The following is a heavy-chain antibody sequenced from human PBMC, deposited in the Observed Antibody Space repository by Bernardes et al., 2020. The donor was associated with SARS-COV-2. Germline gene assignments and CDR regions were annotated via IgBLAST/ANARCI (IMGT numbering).Heavy chain of an antibody. CDR3: ARGHDSSGYYPNRGGYYYGMDL. CDR2: ISSSGSTI. V-gene: IGHV3-11*01. J-gene: IGHJ6*02. Sequence: GSLRLSCAASGFTFSDSYMSWIRQAPGKGLEWVSFISSSGSTIYYADSVKGRFTISRDNAKNSLFLQMNSLRAEDTAVFYCARGHDSSGYYPNRGGYYYGMDLWGPGATVTVSS. CDR1: GFTFSDSY. D-gene: IGHD3-22*01.